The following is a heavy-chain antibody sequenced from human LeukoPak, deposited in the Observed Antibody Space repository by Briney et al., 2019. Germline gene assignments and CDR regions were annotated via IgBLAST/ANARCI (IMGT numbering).Heavy chain of an antibody. CDR1: GGAIGGSGNY. CDR2: IFPSGNS. D-gene: IGHD1-7*01. J-gene: IGHJ4*02. Sequence: SETLSLTCTVSGGAIGGSGNYWGWILQPPGKGLVWIGSIFPSGNSYYNPSLRSRVAISVDTSKNQFSLRLDSVTAADTAVYYCARASGTAGTFRYWGQGTLVTVSS. V-gene: IGHV4-39*01. CDR3: ARASGTAGTFRY.